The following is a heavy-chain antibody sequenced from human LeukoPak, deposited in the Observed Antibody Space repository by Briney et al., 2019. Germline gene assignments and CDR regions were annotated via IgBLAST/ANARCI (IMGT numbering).Heavy chain of an antibody. J-gene: IGHJ4*02. CDR3: AKDPGSESGYFDY. D-gene: IGHD3-9*01. CDR2: IKQDGSEK. CDR1: GLTFSFYW. Sequence: GGSMRLSCAASGLTFSFYWMSWVRQAPGKGLEWVANIKQDGSEKYYVDSVKGRFTISRDNSKNTLYLQMNSLRAEDTAVYYCAKDPGSESGYFDYWGQGTLVTVSS. V-gene: IGHV3-7*01.